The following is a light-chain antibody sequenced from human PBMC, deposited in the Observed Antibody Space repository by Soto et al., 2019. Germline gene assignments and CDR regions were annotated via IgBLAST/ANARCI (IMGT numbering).Light chain of an antibody. CDR1: ETVLYSSNNKNY. Sequence: DIVMTQSPDSLAVSLGERATINCKSSETVLYSSNNKNYLAWYQQKPGHPPRLLMYWASTRESGVPDRFSGSGSGTEFTLTISSLQAEDVAVYYCQQYYNTPWTFGQGTKVEI. CDR2: WAS. CDR3: QQYYNTPWT. J-gene: IGKJ1*01. V-gene: IGKV4-1*01.